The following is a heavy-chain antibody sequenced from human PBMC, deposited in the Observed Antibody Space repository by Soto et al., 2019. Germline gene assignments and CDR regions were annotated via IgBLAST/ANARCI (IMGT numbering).Heavy chain of an antibody. J-gene: IGHJ4*02. CDR1: GDSFNTFA. CDR3: ARPYYDSSGYYLWYFDY. V-gene: IGHV1-69*06. CDR2: IIPNFDTP. D-gene: IGHD3-22*01. Sequence: QVQLVQSGAEVKKPGSSVKLSCKASGDSFNTFAVTWVRQAPGQGLEWMGGIIPNFDTPNYAQKFQGRVTISADKSTSTPYMELISLRSEDTAVYYCARPYYDSSGYYLWYFDYWGQGTLVTVSS.